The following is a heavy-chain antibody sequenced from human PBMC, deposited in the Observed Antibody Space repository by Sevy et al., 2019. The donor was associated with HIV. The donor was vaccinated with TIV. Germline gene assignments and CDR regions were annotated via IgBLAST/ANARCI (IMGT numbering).Heavy chain of an antibody. D-gene: IGHD3-16*01. CDR1: GGSVSSGSYY. J-gene: IGHJ4*02. CDR2: IYYSGST. Sequence: SETLSLTCTVSGGSVSSGSYYWSWIRQPPGKGLEWIGYIYYSGSTNYNPSLKSRVTISVDTSKNQFSLKLSSVTAADTAVYYCASTRGRWLQLDYWGQGTLATVSS. CDR3: ASTRGRWLQLDY. V-gene: IGHV4-61*01.